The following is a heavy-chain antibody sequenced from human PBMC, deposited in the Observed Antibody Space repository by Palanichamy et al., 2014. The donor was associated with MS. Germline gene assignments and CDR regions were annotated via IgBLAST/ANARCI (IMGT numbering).Heavy chain of an antibody. CDR1: GFIVSSNY. J-gene: IGHJ4*02. CDR2: IYSGGTT. CDR3: ARGSCSGGTCYQFDY. D-gene: IGHD2-15*01. V-gene: IGHV3-53*01. Sequence: EVQLVESGGNLIQPGGSLRLSCAASGFIVSSNYMTWVRQAPGKGLEWVSVIYSGGTTRYADSVQGRFTISRDSSKNTLYLQMNSLRVEDTAMYYCARGSCSGGTCYQFDYWGQGILVTVSS.